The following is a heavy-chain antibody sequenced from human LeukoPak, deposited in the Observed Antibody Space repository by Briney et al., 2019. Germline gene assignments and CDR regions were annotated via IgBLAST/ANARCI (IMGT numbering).Heavy chain of an antibody. CDR2: ISYDGRSK. D-gene: IGHD4-11*01. V-gene: IGHV3-30*18. J-gene: IGHJ6*02. CDR3: AKDLGYYSSYYYGMDV. CDR1: GFTFSSSG. Sequence: QPGRSLRLSCAASGFTFSSSGMHWVRQAPGKGLEWVAVISYDGRSKYYGDSVKGRFTISRDNSKNTLYLQMNSLRAEDPAVYYCAKDLGYYSSYYYGMDVWGQGTTVTVSS.